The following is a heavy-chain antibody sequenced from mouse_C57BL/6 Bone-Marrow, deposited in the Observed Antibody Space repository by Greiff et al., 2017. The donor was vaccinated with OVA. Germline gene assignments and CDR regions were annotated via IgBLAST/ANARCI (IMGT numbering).Heavy chain of an antibody. D-gene: IGHD1-1*01. CDR2: IYPSDSET. CDR1: GYTFTSYW. J-gene: IGHJ1*03. Sequence: QVQLQQPGAELVRPGSSVKLSCKASGYTFTSYWMDWVKQRPGQGLEWIGNIYPSDSETHYNQKFKDKATLTVDKSSSTAYMQLSSLTSEDSAVYYCARTPSIYYYGSSFYWYFDVWGTGTTVTVSS. V-gene: IGHV1-61*01. CDR3: ARTPSIYYYGSSFYWYFDV.